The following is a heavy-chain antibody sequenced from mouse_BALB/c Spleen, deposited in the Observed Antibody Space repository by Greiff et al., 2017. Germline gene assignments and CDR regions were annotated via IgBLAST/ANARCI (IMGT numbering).Heavy chain of an antibody. CDR3: AREGRYGNAMDY. V-gene: IGHV5-9-4*01. CDR2: ISSGGSYT. Sequence: VKLVESGGGLVKPGGSLKLSCAASGFTFSSYAMSWVRQSPEKRLEWVAEISSGGSYTYYPDTVTGRFTISRDNAKNTLYLEMSSLRSEDTAMYYCAREGRYGNAMDYWGQGTSVTVSS. CDR1: GFTFSSYA. D-gene: IGHD2-14*01. J-gene: IGHJ4*01.